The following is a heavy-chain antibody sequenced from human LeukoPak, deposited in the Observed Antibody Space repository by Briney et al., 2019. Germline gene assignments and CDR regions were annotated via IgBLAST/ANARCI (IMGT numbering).Heavy chain of an antibody. CDR1: GFTFSSYG. Sequence: GSLRLSCAASGFTFSSYGTHWVREAPGKGLEWVAVISYDGSNKYYADSVKGRFTISRDNSKNTLYLQMNSLRAEDTAVYYRAKDVGRSSSWYHYWGQGTLVTVYS. D-gene: IGHD6-13*01. V-gene: IGHV3-30*18. J-gene: IGHJ4*02. CDR3: AKDVGRSSSWYHY. CDR2: ISYDGSNK.